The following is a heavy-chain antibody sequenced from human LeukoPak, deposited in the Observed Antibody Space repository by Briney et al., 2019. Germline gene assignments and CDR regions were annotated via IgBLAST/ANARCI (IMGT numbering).Heavy chain of an antibody. CDR2: IYTSGNT. V-gene: IGHV4-4*07. CDR1: GVSISSYY. J-gene: IGHJ4*01. CDR3: ARRKRRFGY. Sequence: PAETLSLTCTVSGVSISSYYWSWLRQPAGKGLEWIGRIYTSGNTKYNPSLKSRVTMSVDTSKSQSSLKLSSAPAADTAVYYCARRKRRFGYCGQKALVTVSS.